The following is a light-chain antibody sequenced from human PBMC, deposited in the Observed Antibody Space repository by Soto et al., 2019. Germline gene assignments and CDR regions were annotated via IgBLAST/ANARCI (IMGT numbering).Light chain of an antibody. CDR2: EVS. V-gene: IGLV2-14*01. CDR3: SSYTSGTTRFV. CDR1: SSDVGGYNY. J-gene: IGLJ1*01. Sequence: QSALTQPASVSGSPGQSITISCTGTSSDVGGYNYVSWYQQHPGKAPKLMIYEVSNRPSGVSDRFSGSKSGNTASLTISGLQAEDDADYYCSSYTSGTTRFVFGTGTKVTVL.